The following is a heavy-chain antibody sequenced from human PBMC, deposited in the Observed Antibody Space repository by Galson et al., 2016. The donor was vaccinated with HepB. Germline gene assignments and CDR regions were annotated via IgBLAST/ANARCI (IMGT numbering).Heavy chain of an antibody. D-gene: IGHD6-19*01. CDR2: ISPDDSDT. J-gene: IGHJ6*02. Sequence: QSGAEVKKPGESLMISCQGSGFSFSSSWIAWVRQMPGKGLEWMGVISPDDSDTRYSPSFQGQVTISADKSTYTAYLQWGSLKASDTAIYYCARSSHGYSSPWTWGPKKLKYDHDGMDVWCQGTTVIVSS. CDR1: GFSFSSSW. CDR3: ARSSHGYSSPWTWGPKKLKYDHDGMDV. V-gene: IGHV5-51*01.